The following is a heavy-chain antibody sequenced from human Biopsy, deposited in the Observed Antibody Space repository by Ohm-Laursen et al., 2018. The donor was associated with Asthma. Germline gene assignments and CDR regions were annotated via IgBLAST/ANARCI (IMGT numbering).Heavy chain of an antibody. Sequence: SLRLSCAASGFTFSSYGMHWVRQAPGKGLEWVAVIWYDGSNKYYADSVRGRFTISRDNSKNTLYLQMNSLRAEDTAVYYCAKERYYDFWSGYPIWGQGTMVTVSS. J-gene: IGHJ3*02. CDR3: AKERYYDFWSGYPI. CDR1: GFTFSSYG. V-gene: IGHV3-30*18. CDR2: IWYDGSNK. D-gene: IGHD3-3*01.